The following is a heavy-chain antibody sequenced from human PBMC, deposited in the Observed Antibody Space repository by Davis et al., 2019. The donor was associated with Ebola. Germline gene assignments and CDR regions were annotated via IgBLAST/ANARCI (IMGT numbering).Heavy chain of an antibody. V-gene: IGHV4-59*01. D-gene: IGHD3-10*01. CDR1: GGSISSYY. CDR3: ARATSYYGSGSYYNVWGWFDP. J-gene: IGHJ5*02. Sequence: MPGGSLRLSCTVSGGSISSYYWSWIRQPPGKGLEWIGYIYYSGSTNYNPSLKSRVTISVDTSKNQFSLKLSSVTAADTAVYYCARATSYYGSGSYYNVWGWFDPWGQGTLVTVSS. CDR2: IYYSGST.